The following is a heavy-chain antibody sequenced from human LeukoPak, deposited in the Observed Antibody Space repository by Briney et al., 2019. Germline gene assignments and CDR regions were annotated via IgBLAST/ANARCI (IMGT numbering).Heavy chain of an antibody. CDR2: ISGSGGST. D-gene: IGHD4-23*01. Sequence: TGGSLRLSCAASGFTFNTYAMSWVRQAPGKGLEWVSSISGSGGSTYYADSVKGRFTISRDNSKNTLYLQMNSLRAEDTAVYYCAKETLRWDAFDIWGQGTMVTVSS. CDR3: AKETLRWDAFDI. J-gene: IGHJ3*02. CDR1: GFTFNTYA. V-gene: IGHV3-23*01.